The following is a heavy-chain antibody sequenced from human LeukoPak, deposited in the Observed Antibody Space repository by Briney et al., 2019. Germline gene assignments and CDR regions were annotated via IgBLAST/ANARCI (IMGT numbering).Heavy chain of an antibody. Sequence: PGRSLRLSCAASGFTFDDYAMHWVRQAPGKGLEWVSGISWNSGSIGYADSVKGRFTISRDNAKNSLYLQMNSLRAEDTAVYYCAVGEYYFDYWGQGTLVTVSS. J-gene: IGHJ4*02. D-gene: IGHD3-3*01. CDR1: GFTFDDYA. V-gene: IGHV3-9*01. CDR3: AVGEYYFDY. CDR2: ISWNSGSI.